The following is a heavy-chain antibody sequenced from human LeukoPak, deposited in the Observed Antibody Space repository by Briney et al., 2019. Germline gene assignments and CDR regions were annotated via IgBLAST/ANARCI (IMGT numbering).Heavy chain of an antibody. CDR3: ARAGYSNYEQNWFDP. V-gene: IGHV4-59*01. CDR2: IYYSGST. D-gene: IGHD4-11*01. J-gene: IGHJ5*02. Sequence: SEALSLNCTVSGGSISSYYWSWIRQPPGKGLEWIGYIYYSGSTNYNPSLKSRVTISVDTSKNQFSLKLSSVTAADTAVYYCARAGYSNYEQNWFDPWGQGTLVTVSS. CDR1: GGSISSYY.